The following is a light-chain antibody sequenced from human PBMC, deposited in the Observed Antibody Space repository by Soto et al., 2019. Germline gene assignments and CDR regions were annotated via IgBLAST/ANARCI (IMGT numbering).Light chain of an antibody. CDR1: QSVSSSY. CDR2: GAS. J-gene: IGKJ4*01. CDR3: QQYGFT. Sequence: EIVLTQSPGTLSLSPGERATLSCRASQSVSSSYLAWYQQKPGQAPRLLIYGASSRATGIPDRFSGSGSGTDFTLTISRLEPDDFAVYYCQQYGFTFGGWTKVEIK. V-gene: IGKV3-20*01.